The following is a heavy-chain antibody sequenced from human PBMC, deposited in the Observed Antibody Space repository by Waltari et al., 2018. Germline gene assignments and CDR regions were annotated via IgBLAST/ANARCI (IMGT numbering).Heavy chain of an antibody. D-gene: IGHD3-3*01. CDR2: ISYDGSTK. CDR1: GFTFSTYT. J-gene: IGHJ5*02. V-gene: IGHV3-30-3*01. Sequence: QVQLVESGGGVVQPGKSLRLSCAASGFTFSTYTMTWVRQPPGKGLEWGALISYDGSTKYYADSVKGRFTISRDNSKNTLYLQMSSLRAEDTAVYSCARTMGGHYDFSFDPWGQGTLVTVSS. CDR3: ARTMGGHYDFSFDP.